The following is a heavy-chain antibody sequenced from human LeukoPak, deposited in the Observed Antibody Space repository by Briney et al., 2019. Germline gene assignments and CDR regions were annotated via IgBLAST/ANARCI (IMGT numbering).Heavy chain of an antibody. Sequence: KPSETLSLTCTVSGGSISSYYWSWIRQPPEKGLEWIGYISYSGSTNYNPSLKSRVTTSVDTSKNQLSLKLSSVTAADTAVYYCARLPYSGYDYLGYFDYWGQGTLVTVSS. J-gene: IGHJ4*02. CDR3: ARLPYSGYDYLGYFDY. CDR1: GGSISSYY. CDR2: ISYSGST. V-gene: IGHV4-59*08. D-gene: IGHD5-12*01.